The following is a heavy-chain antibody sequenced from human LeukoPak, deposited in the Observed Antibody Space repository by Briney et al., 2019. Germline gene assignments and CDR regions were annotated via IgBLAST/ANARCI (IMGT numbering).Heavy chain of an antibody. V-gene: IGHV3-23*01. CDR2: ISGSGGST. J-gene: IGHJ3*02. Sequence: GGPLRLSCAASGFTFSSYAMSWVRQAPGKGLEWVSAISGSGGSTYYADSVKGRFTISRDNSKNTLYLQMNSLRAEDTAVYYCAKAYYGGNFNDAFDIWGQGTMVTVSS. D-gene: IGHD4-23*01. CDR3: AKAYYGGNFNDAFDI. CDR1: GFTFSSYA.